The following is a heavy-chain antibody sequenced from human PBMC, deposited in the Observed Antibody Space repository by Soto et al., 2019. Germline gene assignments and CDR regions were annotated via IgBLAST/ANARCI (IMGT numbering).Heavy chain of an antibody. D-gene: IGHD3-10*01. Sequence: QVTLKESGPVLVKPTETLTLTCTVSGFSLSDIRMGVSWIRQPPGKALEWLAYIFSNDEKTYNRSLRSRLAISKDTSKNQVVLSMTNMDPVDTATYYCAGIHRGNWFDPWGQGTLVTVSS. CDR1: GFSLSDIRMG. CDR3: AGIHRGNWFDP. CDR2: IFSNDEK. J-gene: IGHJ5*02. V-gene: IGHV2-26*01.